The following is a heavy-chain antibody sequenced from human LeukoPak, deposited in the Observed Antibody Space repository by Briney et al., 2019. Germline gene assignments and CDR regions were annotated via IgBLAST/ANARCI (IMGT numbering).Heavy chain of an antibody. V-gene: IGHV4-59*08. J-gene: IGHJ4*02. D-gene: IGHD2-2*01. CDR3: ARHRAMTFDY. CDR2: IYYSGST. Sequence: PSETLSLTCTVSGGSISSYYWSWIRQPPGKGLEWIGYIYYSGSTNYNPSLKSRVTISVDTSKNQFSLKLSSVTAADTAVYYCARHRAMTFDYWGQGTLVTVSS. CDR1: GGSISSYY.